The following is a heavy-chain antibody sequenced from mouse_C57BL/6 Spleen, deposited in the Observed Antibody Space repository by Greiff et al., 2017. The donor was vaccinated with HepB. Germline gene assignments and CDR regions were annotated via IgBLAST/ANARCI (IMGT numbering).Heavy chain of an antibody. Sequence: EVKLQESGAELVKPGASVKLSCTASGFNIKDYYMHWVKQRTEQGLEWIGRIDPEDGETKYAPKFQGKATITADTSSNTAYLQLSSLTSEDTAVYYCAGWEVTTDYFDYWGQGTTLTVSS. D-gene: IGHD2-2*01. CDR3: AGWEVTTDYFDY. CDR2: IDPEDGET. J-gene: IGHJ2*01. V-gene: IGHV14-2*01. CDR1: GFNIKDYY.